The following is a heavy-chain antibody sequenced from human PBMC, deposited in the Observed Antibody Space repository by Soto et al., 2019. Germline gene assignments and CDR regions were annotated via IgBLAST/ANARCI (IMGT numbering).Heavy chain of an antibody. CDR1: GYTFTSYG. CDR2: ISPYNGNT. J-gene: IGHJ5*02. Sequence: QVQLVQSGAEVKKPGASVKVSCKASGYTFTSYGISWVRQAPGQGLEWMGWISPYNGNTNYAQKRQGRVTMTTDTPTDTAYVVQRSLRSDDSAGYYCAGDGRGTAMGVTGADWFDPWGQGTPVTVSS. V-gene: IGHV1-18*01. D-gene: IGHD5-18*01. CDR3: AGDGRGTAMGVTGADWFDP.